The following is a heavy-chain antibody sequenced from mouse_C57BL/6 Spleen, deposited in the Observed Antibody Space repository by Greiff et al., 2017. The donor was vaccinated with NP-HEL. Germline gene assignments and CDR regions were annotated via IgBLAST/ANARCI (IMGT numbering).Heavy chain of an antibody. D-gene: IGHD2-3*01. V-gene: IGHV5-9-1*02. CDR3: TRDGYYDYAMDY. Sequence: EVMLVESGEGLVKPGGSLKLSCAASGFTFSSYAMSWVRQTPEKRLEWVAYISSGGDYIYYADTVKGRFTISRDNARNTLYLQMSSLKSEDTAMYYCTRDGYYDYAMDYWGQGTSVTVSS. CDR2: ISSGGDYI. J-gene: IGHJ4*01. CDR1: GFTFSSYA.